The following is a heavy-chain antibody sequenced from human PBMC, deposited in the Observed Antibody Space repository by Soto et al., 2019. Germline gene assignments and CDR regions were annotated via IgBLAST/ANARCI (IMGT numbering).Heavy chain of an antibody. CDR1: GFTFSDYY. Sequence: PGGSLRLSCAASGFTFSDYYMSLIRLAPGKGLEWVSYMSRSGSSGSIIYYAYSVKGRFTTSRDNAKNPLYLQMNSLRAEDTAVYYCARDLGYLASDGYFDYWGQGA. V-gene: IGHV3-11*01. CDR2: MSRSGSSGSII. J-gene: IGHJ4*02. D-gene: IGHD2-15*01. CDR3: ARDLGYLASDGYFDY.